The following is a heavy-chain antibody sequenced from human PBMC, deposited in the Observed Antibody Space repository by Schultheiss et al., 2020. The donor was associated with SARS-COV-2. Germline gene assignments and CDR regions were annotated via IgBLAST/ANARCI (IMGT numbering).Heavy chain of an antibody. J-gene: IGHJ4*02. D-gene: IGHD1-7*01. CDR2: ISGSGGST. CDR3: ARDNWNYDQRADY. V-gene: IGHV3-23*01. CDR1: GFTFSSYA. Sequence: GGSLRLSCAASGFTFSSYAMSWVRQAPGKGLEWVSAISGSGGSTYYADSVKGRFTISRDNAKNSLYLQMNSLRAEDTAVYYCARDNWNYDQRADYWGQGTLVTVSS.